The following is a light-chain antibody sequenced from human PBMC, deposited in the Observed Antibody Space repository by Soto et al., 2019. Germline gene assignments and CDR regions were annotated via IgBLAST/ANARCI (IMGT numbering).Light chain of an antibody. CDR1: QDIINY. J-gene: IGKJ5*01. CDR2: DAS. Sequence: IQMTQSPSSLSASVGDRVTITCQASQDIINYLNWYQQKPGKAPKLLIYDASNLETGVPSRFSGSGSGTDFTFTISSLQPEDIATYYCQQYDNLPPPTFGQRTLLEVK. V-gene: IGKV1-33*01. CDR3: QQYDNLPPPT.